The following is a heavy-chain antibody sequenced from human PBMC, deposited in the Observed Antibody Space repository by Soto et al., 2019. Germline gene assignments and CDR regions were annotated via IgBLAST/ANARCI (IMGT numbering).Heavy chain of an antibody. J-gene: IGHJ5*02. CDR2: IYYSGST. V-gene: IGHV4-31*03. D-gene: IGHD3-3*01. CDR3: ARGSGTYYDFWSGPNGFDP. Sequence: QVQLQESGPGLVKPSQTLSLTCTVSGGSISSGGYYWSWIRQHPGKGLEWIGYIYYSGSTYYNPSLKSRVTKSVDTSKNQFSLKLSSVTAADTAVYYCARGSGTYYDFWSGPNGFDPWGQGTLVTVSS. CDR1: GGSISSGGYY.